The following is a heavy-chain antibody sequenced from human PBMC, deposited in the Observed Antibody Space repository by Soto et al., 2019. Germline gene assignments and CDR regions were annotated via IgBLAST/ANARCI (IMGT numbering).Heavy chain of an antibody. J-gene: IGHJ5*02. CDR1: GGTFSSYA. CDR3: ARVRNTIFGVVSWFDP. CDR2: IIPIFGTA. Sequence: SVKVSFKASGGTFSSYAISWLRQAPGQGLEWMGGIIPIFGTANYAQKFQGRVTITADKSTSTAYMELSSLRSEDTAVYYCARVRNTIFGVVSWFDPWGQGTLVTVSS. V-gene: IGHV1-69*06. D-gene: IGHD3-3*01.